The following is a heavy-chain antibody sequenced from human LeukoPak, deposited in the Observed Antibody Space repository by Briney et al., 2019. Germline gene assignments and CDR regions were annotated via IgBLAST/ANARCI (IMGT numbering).Heavy chain of an antibody. CDR2: IIPIFGTA. Sequence: GASVKVSCKASGYTFTGYYMHWVRQAPGQGLEWMGGIIPIFGTANYAQKFQGRVTITADESTSTAYMELSSLRSEDTAVYYCARDYSVGLASCLEWGQGTLVTVSS. CDR1: GYTFTGYY. CDR3: ARDYSVGLASCLE. J-gene: IGHJ4*02. V-gene: IGHV1-69*13. D-gene: IGHD2-2*01.